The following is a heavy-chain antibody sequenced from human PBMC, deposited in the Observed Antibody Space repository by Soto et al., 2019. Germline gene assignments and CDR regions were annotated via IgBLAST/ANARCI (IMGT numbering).Heavy chain of an antibody. CDR3: ARTYYDILTGHSPNPFDY. J-gene: IGHJ4*02. V-gene: IGHV1-3*01. Sequence: WASVKVSCKASGYTFTSYAIHWVRQAPGQRLEWMGWINAGYGNTKYSQKFQGRVTITRDTSASTAYMELNSLRSEDTAVYYCARTYYDILTGHSPNPFDYWGQGTLVTVSS. CDR2: INAGYGNT. CDR1: GYTFTSYA. D-gene: IGHD3-9*01.